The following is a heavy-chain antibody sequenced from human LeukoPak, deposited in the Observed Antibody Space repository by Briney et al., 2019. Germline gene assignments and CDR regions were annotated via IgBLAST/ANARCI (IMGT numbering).Heavy chain of an antibody. V-gene: IGHV4-39*07. CDR1: GGSISSSSYY. J-gene: IGHJ4*02. CDR3: ARALVGEMATGY. CDR2: IYYSGST. Sequence: SETLSLTCTVSGGSISSSSYYWGWIRQPPGKGLEWIGSIYYSGSTNYNPSLKSRVTISVDTSKNQFSLKLSSVTAADTAVYYCARALVGEMATGYWGQGTLVTVSS. D-gene: IGHD5-24*01.